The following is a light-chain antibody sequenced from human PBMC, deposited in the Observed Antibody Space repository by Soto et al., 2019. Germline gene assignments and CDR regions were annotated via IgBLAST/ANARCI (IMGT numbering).Light chain of an antibody. V-gene: IGLV2-14*01. Sequence: QSALTQPASVSGSPGQSINISCTGTSSDVRASNYVSWYQHHPGKAPKLMIYEVDNRPSGVSNRFSGSKSGSTASLTISGLQSEDEANYYCATWDDSLHGYVFGAGTKLTVL. J-gene: IGLJ1*01. CDR1: SSDVRASNY. CDR3: ATWDDSLHGYV. CDR2: EVD.